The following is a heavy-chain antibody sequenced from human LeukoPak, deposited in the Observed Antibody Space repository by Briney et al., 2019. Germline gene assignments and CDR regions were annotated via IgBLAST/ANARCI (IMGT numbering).Heavy chain of an antibody. CDR2: IYHSGST. CDR1: GGSISSGGYS. CDR3: ARQIYVWGSYSFGGWFDP. Sequence: SETLSLTCAVSGGSISSGGYSWSWIRQPPGKGLEWIGYIYHSGSTYYNPSLKSRVTISVDRSKNQFSLKLSSVTAADTAVYYCARQIYVWGSYSFGGWFDPWGQGTLVTVSS. V-gene: IGHV4-30-2*01. D-gene: IGHD3-16*01. J-gene: IGHJ5*02.